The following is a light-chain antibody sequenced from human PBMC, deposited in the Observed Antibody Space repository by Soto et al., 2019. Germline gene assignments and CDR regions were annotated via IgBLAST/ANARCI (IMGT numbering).Light chain of an antibody. CDR3: QQRSNWPPGIT. Sequence: DIQMTQSPSTLSGSVGDRVTITCRASQTISSWLAWYQQKPGKAPKLLIYKASTLKSGVPSRFSGSGSGTEFTLTISSLEPEDFAVYYCQQRSNWPPGITFGQGTRLEIK. CDR2: KAS. CDR1: QTISSW. V-gene: IGKV1-5*03. J-gene: IGKJ5*01.